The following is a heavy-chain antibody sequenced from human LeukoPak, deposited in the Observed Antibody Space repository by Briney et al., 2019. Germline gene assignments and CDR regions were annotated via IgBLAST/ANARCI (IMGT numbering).Heavy chain of an antibody. CDR2: IYYTGKI. J-gene: IGHJ4*02. Sequence: SETLSLTCAVSGVSINSHYWGWIRQPPGKGLQWIGDIYYTGKINYNPSLKSRVTITLDTSKDHLSMNLASVLAADTAIYYCVRRDTGWNYFDYWGQGILVTVSS. D-gene: IGHD6-19*01. CDR1: GVSINSHY. CDR3: VRRDTGWNYFDY. V-gene: IGHV4-59*08.